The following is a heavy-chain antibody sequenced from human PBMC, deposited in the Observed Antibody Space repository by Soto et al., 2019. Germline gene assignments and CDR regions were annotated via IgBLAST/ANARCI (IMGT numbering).Heavy chain of an antibody. CDR2: INAGNGNT. CDR1: GYTFTSYA. V-gene: IGHV1-3*01. CDR3: ARGMEEREMATINLYYYYGMDV. J-gene: IGHJ6*02. D-gene: IGHD5-12*01. Sequence: ASVKVSCKASGYTFTSYAMHWVRQAPGQRLEWMGWINAGNGNTKYSQKFQGRVTITRDTSASTAYMELSRLRSDDTAVYYCARGMEEREMATINLYYYYGMDVWGQGTTVTVSS.